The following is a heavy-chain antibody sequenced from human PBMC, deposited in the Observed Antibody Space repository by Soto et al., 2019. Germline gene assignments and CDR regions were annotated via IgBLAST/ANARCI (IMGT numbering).Heavy chain of an antibody. CDR2: ISYAGSDY. Sequence: QVPLVESGGGVVQPGRSLRLSCAASGFTFSNYGMHWVRQAPGRGLEWVADISYAGSDYYYADSVKGRFTISRDNSKNTLYLQLNSLRPEDTCVYYRASLASAGTRPFDYWGQGTLLTVSS. V-gene: IGHV3-30*03. J-gene: IGHJ4*02. CDR1: GFTFSNYG. D-gene: IGHD6-13*01. CDR3: ASLASAGTRPFDY.